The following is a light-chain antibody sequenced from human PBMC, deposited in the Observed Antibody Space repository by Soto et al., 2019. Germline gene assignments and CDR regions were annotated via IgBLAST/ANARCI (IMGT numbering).Light chain of an antibody. V-gene: IGKV1-9*01. CDR1: QDISLY. Sequence: IQLTQSPSSLSASVGDRVTITCRASQDISLYAAWYQQKPGKAPDLLISVASTLQKGVPSRFSGSGSGTEFTLTISSLQPEDFATYYCQQLDSRPYTFGQGTKLEIK. CDR2: VAS. CDR3: QQLDSRPYT. J-gene: IGKJ2*01.